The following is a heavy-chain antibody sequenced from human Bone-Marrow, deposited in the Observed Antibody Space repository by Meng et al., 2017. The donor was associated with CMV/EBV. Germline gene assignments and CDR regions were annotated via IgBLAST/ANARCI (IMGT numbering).Heavy chain of an antibody. J-gene: IGHJ4*02. V-gene: IGHV3-21*01. CDR2: ISSSSNYI. D-gene: IGHD2-2*02. CDR3: ARDRFGSTSCYNDY. CDR1: GFTFDDYA. Sequence: GGSLRLSCAASGFTFDDYAMHWVRQAPGKGLEWVSSISSSSNYIYYADSVKGRFTISRDNTKNSLYLQMNSLRAEDTAVYYCARDRFGSTSCYNDYWGQGTLVTVSS.